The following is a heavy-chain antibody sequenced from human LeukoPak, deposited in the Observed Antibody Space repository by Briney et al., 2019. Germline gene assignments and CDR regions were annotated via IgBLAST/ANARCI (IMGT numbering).Heavy chain of an antibody. CDR3: ASRSSIWSGYQDTLYYFDS. J-gene: IGHJ4*02. Sequence: PSETLSLTCTVSGGSISSYYWSWIRLPPGKRLEWIGHIYYSGSTNYNPSLKSRVTISVDTSKNQFSLKLSSVTAADTAVYYCASRSSIWSGYQDTLYYFDSWGQGTLVTVSS. V-gene: IGHV4-59*01. CDR2: IYYSGST. D-gene: IGHD3-3*01. CDR1: GGSISSYY.